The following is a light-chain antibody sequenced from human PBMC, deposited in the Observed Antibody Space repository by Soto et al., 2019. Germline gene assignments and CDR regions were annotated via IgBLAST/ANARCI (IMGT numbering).Light chain of an antibody. J-gene: IGKJ1*01. CDR2: HTS. CDR1: QTVNSR. CDR3: QQYGSSLWT. Sequence: EIVLTQSPATLSSSPGERATLSCRASQTVNSRLAWYQHKPGQAPRLLIYHTSNRATGIPARFSGSGSGTDFTLTISSLEPEDFAVYYCQQYGSSLWTFGQGTKVDIK. V-gene: IGKV3-11*01.